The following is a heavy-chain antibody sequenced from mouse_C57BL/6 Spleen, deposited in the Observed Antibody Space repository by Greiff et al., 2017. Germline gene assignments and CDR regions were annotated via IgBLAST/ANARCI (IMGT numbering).Heavy chain of an antibody. J-gene: IGHJ3*01. Sequence: EVHLVESGGGLVKPGGSLKLSCAASGFTFSSYAMSWVRQTPEKRLEWVATISDGGSYTYYPDNVRGRFTISRDNAKNNLYQQMSHLKSEDTAMYYCAREDSAWFAYWGQGTLVTVSA. V-gene: IGHV5-4*01. CDR1: GFTFSSYA. CDR2: ISDGGSYT. CDR3: AREDSAWFAY. D-gene: IGHD2-12*01.